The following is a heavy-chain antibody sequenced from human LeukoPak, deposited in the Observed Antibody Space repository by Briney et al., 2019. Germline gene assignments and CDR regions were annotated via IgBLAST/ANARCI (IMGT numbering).Heavy chain of an antibody. CDR2: ISGSGGST. V-gene: IGHV3-23*01. CDR1: GFTFSSYA. J-gene: IGHJ4*02. D-gene: IGHD3-10*01. CDR3: AKDLIGGFGERRRRGFDY. Sequence: QPGGSLRLSCAASGFTFSSYAMSWVRQAPGKGLEWVSAISGSGGSTYYADSVKGRFTISRDNSKNTLYLQMNSLRAEDTAVYYCAKDLIGGFGERRRRGFDYWGQGTLVTVSS.